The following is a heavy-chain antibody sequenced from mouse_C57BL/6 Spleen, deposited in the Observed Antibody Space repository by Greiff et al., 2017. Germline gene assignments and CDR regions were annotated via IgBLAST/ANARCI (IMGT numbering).Heavy chain of an antibody. Sequence: DVKLVESGPGLVKPSQSLSLTCSVTGYSITSGYYWNWIRQFPGNKLEWMGYISYDGSNNYNPSLKNRISITRDTSKNQFFLKLNSVTTEDTATYYCARDGRSYAMDYWGQGTSVTVSS. J-gene: IGHJ4*01. CDR1: GYSITSGYY. CDR3: ARDGRSYAMDY. CDR2: ISYDGSN. V-gene: IGHV3-6*01.